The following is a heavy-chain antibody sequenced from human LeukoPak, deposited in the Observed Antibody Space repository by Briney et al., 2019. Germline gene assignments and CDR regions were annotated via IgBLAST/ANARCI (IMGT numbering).Heavy chain of an antibody. CDR1: GFTFSSYA. V-gene: IGHV3-23*01. CDR3: AITYDYVSNYYYGMDV. CDR2: ISGSGGST. D-gene: IGHD3-16*01. J-gene: IGHJ6*02. Sequence: GGSLRLSCAASGFTFSSYAMSWVRQAPGKGLEWVSAISGSGGSTYYADSVKGRFTISRDNSKNTLYLQMNSLRAEDTAVYYCAITYDYVSNYYYGMDVWGQGTTVTVSS.